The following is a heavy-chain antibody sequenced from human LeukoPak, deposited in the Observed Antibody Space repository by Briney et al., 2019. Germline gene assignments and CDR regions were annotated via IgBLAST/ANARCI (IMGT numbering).Heavy chain of an antibody. CDR3: ARESPKFPYYYYGMDV. Sequence: PGGSLRLSCAASGFTFSSYEMNWVRQAPGKGLEWGSYISSSGSTIYYADSVKGRFTISRDNAKNSLYLQMNSLRAEDTAVYYCARESPKFPYYYYGMDVWGKGTTVTVSS. J-gene: IGHJ6*04. CDR1: GFTFSSYE. CDR2: ISSSGSTI. V-gene: IGHV3-48*03.